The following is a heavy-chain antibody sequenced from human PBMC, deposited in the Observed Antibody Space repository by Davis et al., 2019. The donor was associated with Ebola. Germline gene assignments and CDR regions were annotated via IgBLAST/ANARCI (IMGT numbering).Heavy chain of an antibody. J-gene: IGHJ6*02. CDR1: GYTFTSYA. D-gene: IGHD6-13*01. Sequence: ASVKVSCKASGYTFTSYAMHWVRQAPGQRLEWMGWINAGNGNTNYSQKFQGRVTITRDTSASTAYMELSSLRSEDTAVYYCARGKGPYSGSWYPVYYGMDVWGQGTTVTVSS. CDR3: ARGKGPYSGSWYPVYYGMDV. CDR2: INAGNGNT. V-gene: IGHV1-3*01.